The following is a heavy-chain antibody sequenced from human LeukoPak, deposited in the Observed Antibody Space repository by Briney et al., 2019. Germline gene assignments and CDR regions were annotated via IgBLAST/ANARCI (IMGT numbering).Heavy chain of an antibody. CDR3: ARGPGIAATVHFDY. CDR2: ISDSGGTT. D-gene: IGHD6-13*01. Sequence: GGSLRLSCAASAFTFSSYAMSWVRQAPGKGLEWVSAISDSGGTTYYADSVKGRFTISRDNSKNTLYLQMNSLRAEDTAVYYCARGPGIAATVHFDYWGQGTLVTVSS. J-gene: IGHJ4*02. V-gene: IGHV3-23*01. CDR1: AFTFSSYA.